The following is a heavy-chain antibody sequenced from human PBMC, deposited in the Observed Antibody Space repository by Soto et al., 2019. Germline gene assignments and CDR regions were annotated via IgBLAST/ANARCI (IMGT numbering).Heavy chain of an antibody. Sequence: QVQLVQSGAEVKKPGASVKVSCKASGYTFTSYGISWVRQAPGQGLEWMGWISAYNGNTNYAQKLQGRVTMTTNTPASTADMERKNQGSDETGVYYSAKDGRAYYYDSSGYRPGEDWFDPWGQGTLVTVSS. D-gene: IGHD3-22*01. CDR1: GYTFTSYG. CDR2: ISAYNGNT. J-gene: IGHJ5*02. V-gene: IGHV1-18*01. CDR3: AKDGRAYYYDSSGYRPGEDWFDP.